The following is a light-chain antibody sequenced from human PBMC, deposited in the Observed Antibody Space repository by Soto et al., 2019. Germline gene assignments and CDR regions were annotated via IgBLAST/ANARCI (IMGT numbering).Light chain of an antibody. CDR3: SSYAGSNNVV. J-gene: IGLJ2*01. V-gene: IGLV2-8*01. Sequence: QSALTQPPSASGSPAQSVTISCTGTSSDVGGYNYVSWYQQHPGKAPKLMIYEVSKRPSGVPDRFSGPKSGNTASLTVSGLQAEDEADYYCSSYAGSNNVVFGGGTQLTVL. CDR2: EVS. CDR1: SSDVGGYNY.